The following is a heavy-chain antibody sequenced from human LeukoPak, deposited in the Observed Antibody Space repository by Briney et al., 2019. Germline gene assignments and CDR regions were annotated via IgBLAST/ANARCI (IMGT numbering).Heavy chain of an antibody. CDR1: GFTFSSYA. J-gene: IGHJ4*02. CDR3: ARAAVDTAMVTY. D-gene: IGHD5-18*01. Sequence: GGSLRLSCAASGFTFSSYAMSWVRQAPGKGLEWVSAISSSGGNTYYADSVKGRFTISRDNSKNTLYLQMNSLRAEDTAVYYCARAAVDTAMVTYWGQGTLVTVSS. V-gene: IGHV3-23*01. CDR2: ISSSGGNT.